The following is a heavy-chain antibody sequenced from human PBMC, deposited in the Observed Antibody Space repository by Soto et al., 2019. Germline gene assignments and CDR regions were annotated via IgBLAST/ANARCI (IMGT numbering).Heavy chain of an antibody. CDR1: GGSISSGGYS. Sequence: SETLSLTCAVSGGSISSGGYSWSWIRQPPGKGLEWIGYIYHSGSTYYNPSLKSRVTISVDRSKNQFSLKLSSVTAADTAVYYCARGSYSDYRHFDYWGQGTLVTVSS. J-gene: IGHJ4*02. D-gene: IGHD5-12*01. CDR3: ARGSYSDYRHFDY. CDR2: IYHSGST. V-gene: IGHV4-30-2*01.